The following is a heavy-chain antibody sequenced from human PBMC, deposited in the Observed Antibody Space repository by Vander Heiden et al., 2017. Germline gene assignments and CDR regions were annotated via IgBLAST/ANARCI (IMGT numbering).Heavy chain of an antibody. V-gene: IGHV3-21*01. CDR1: AFTFNIQT. CDR3: ARDPDSSGYSDY. CDR2: ISSSNNYI. Sequence: EVQLVESGGGLVKPGGSLRLSCAASAFTFNIQTMNWVRQAPGKGLEWVSSISSSNNYIYYADSVKGRFTISRDNAKNSLYLQMNSLRAEDTAVYYCARDPDSSGYSDYWGQGTLVTVSS. D-gene: IGHD3-22*01. J-gene: IGHJ4*02.